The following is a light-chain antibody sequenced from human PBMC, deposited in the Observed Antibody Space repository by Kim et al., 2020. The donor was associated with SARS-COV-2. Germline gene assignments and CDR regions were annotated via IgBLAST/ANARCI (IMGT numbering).Light chain of an antibody. CDR1: QSVGID. CDR3: QQNNDWPRT. Sequence: EIVMTQSPATLSVSPGERATLSCRASQSVGIDLAWYQQKPGQAPRLLIYGASTRATAIPGRFSGSGGGTDFTLTITSLQSEDSAVYYCQQNNDWPRTFGQGTKVDIK. V-gene: IGKV3-15*01. CDR2: GAS. J-gene: IGKJ1*01.